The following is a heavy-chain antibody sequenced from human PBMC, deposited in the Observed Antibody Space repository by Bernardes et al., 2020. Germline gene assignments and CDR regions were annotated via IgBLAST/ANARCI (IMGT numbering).Heavy chain of an antibody. CDR2: IQQDGSEK. V-gene: IGHV3-7*01. CDR3: ARDWGIAVAGTGGDY. J-gene: IGHJ4*02. CDR1: GFTFSSYW. Sequence: SLRPSWAASGFTFSSYWMSWVRQAPGKGLEWVANIQQDGSEKYYVDSVKGRFTISRDNAKNSLYLQMNSLRAEDTAVYYCARDWGIAVAGTGGDYWGQGTLVTVSS. D-gene: IGHD6-19*01.